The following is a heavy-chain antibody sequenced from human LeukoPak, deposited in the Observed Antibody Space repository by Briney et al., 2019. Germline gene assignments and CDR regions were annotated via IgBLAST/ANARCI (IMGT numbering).Heavy chain of an antibody. J-gene: IGHJ3*02. CDR2: IKQDGSDK. Sequence: GGSLRLSCAASGFTFSSYSMNWVRQAPGKGLEWVANIKQDGSDKNYVDSVKGRFTISRDNAKKLLYLQMNSLRAEDTAVYYCARDLPDVLTGYSDLAFDIWGQGTMVTVSS. CDR1: GFTFSSYS. D-gene: IGHD3-9*01. V-gene: IGHV3-7*03. CDR3: ARDLPDVLTGYSDLAFDI.